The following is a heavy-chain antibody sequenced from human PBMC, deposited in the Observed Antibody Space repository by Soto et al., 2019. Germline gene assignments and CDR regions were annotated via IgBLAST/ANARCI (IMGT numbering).Heavy chain of an antibody. V-gene: IGHV1-69*01. D-gene: IGHD6-13*01. J-gene: IGHJ6*02. CDR3: ASSAGLDHLLNYYGLNV. Sequence: QVLLVQSSAEVKKPGSSVKVSCKASGGTFTSTAFSWVRQAPGQGLEWMGGIIPVLGTPNYAQKFQARLTVTAESSTTTVHMELSSLRSDDTAVYYCASSAGLDHLLNYYGLNVWGQGTTVTVS. CDR1: GGTFTSTA. CDR2: IIPVLGTP.